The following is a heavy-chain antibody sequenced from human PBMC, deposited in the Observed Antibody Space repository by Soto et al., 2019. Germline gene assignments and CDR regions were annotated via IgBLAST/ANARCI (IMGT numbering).Heavy chain of an antibody. J-gene: IGHJ4*02. CDR2: IYYSGST. CDR1: GGSISSYY. V-gene: IGHV4-59*01. Sequence: SETLSLTCTVSGGSISSYYWSWIRQPPGKGLEWIGYIYYSGSTNYNPSLKSRVTISVDTSKNQFSLKLSSVTAADTAVYYCGRAPRYCSGGSCYSGHYSYWGQGTLVTVSS. CDR3: GRAPRYCSGGSCYSGHYSY. D-gene: IGHD2-15*01.